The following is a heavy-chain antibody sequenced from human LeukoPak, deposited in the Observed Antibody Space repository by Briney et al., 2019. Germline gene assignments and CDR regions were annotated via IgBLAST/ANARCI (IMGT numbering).Heavy chain of an antibody. CDR3: ARRLPTAWGADY. V-gene: IGHV3-53*01. Sequence: GGSLRLSCAASGFTVRNNYMTWVRQAPGKGPEWVSVIYSGGSTYYADSVKGRFTISRDNSKNTLYLQMNSLRAEDTAVYYCARRLPTAWGADYWGQGTLVTVSS. CDR1: GFTVRNNY. CDR2: IYSGGST. D-gene: IGHD7-27*01. J-gene: IGHJ4*02.